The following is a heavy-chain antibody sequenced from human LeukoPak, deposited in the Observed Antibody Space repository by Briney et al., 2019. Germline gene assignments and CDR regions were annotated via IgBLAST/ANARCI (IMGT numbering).Heavy chain of an antibody. CDR2: ISGSGGST. V-gene: IGHV3-23*01. J-gene: IGHJ4*02. CDR3: AKFHIVVVTAASLCFDY. CDR1: GFTFSSYA. Sequence: GGSLRLSCAASGFTFSSYAMSWVRQAPGKGLEWVSAISGSGGSTYYADSVKGRFTISRDNSKNTLYLQMNSLRAEDTAVYYCAKFHIVVVTAASLCFDYWGQGTLVTVSS. D-gene: IGHD2-2*01.